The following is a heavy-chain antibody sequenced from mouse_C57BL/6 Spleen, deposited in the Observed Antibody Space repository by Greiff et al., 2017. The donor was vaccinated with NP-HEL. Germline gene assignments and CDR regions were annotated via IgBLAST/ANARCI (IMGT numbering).Heavy chain of an antibody. V-gene: IGHV5-4*01. CDR1: GFTFSSYA. CDR2: ISDGGSYT. J-gene: IGHJ3*01. CDR3: ARLYDYEAWFAY. Sequence: EVQGVESGGGLVKPGGSLKLSCAASGFTFSSYAMSWVRQTPEKRLEWVATISDGGSYTYYPDNVKGRFTISRDNAKNNLYLQMSHLKSEDTAMYYCARLYDYEAWFAYWGQGTLVTVSA. D-gene: IGHD2-4*01.